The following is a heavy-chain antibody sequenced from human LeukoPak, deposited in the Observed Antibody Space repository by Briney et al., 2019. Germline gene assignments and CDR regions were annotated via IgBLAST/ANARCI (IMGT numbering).Heavy chain of an antibody. CDR1: GGSISSSSYD. CDR3: ASHRHSNGGITIFGVVIIYYGIDV. CDR2: IYYSGST. V-gene: IGHV4-39*01. J-gene: IGHJ6*02. D-gene: IGHD3-3*01. Sequence: SETLSLTCTVSGGSISSSSYDWGWIRQPPGKGLEWIGSIYYSGSTYYNPSLKSRVTISVDTSKNQFSLKLSSVTAADTAVYYCASHRHSNGGITIFGVVIIYYGIDVWGQGTTVTVSS.